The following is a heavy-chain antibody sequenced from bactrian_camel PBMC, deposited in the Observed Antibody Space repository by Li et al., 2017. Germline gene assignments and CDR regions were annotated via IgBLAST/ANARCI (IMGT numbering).Heavy chain of an antibody. Sequence: VQLVESGGGLVQPGGSLRLSCAASGYADNVDYCMAWFRQVPGEKREGVATFYTGGGSTMYASSVKGRFTISQDKAKKMMYLQMNNLKPEDAAVYYCVTDWNDGSWFDFGYWGQGTQVTVS. CDR1: GYADNVDYC. CDR3: VTDWNDGSWFDFGY. J-gene: IGHJ6*01. CDR2: FYTGGGST. D-gene: IGHD6*01. V-gene: IGHV3S42*01.